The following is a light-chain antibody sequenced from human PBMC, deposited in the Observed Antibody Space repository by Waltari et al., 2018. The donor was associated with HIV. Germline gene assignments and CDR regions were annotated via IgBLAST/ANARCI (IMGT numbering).Light chain of an antibody. J-gene: IGKJ1*01. CDR1: KSLNSTY. V-gene: IGKV3-20*01. CDR3: HQYGSSPRT. CDR2: GAS. Sequence: EIELTQSPGTLSLSPEERATLACRASKSLNSTYLAWYQQQPGQTPRLLIYGASSRAIGIPDRFSGSGSGTDFTLTISRLEPGDFAVYYCHQYGSSPRTFGQGTKVDIK.